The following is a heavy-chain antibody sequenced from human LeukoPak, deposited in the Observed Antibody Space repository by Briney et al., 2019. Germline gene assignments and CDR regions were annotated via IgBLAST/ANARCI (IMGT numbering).Heavy chain of an antibody. CDR1: GFTFSSYA. CDR2: ISGSGGST. V-gene: IGHV3-23*01. J-gene: IGHJ4*02. CDR3: AKEPTMIVVVIPDY. D-gene: IGHD3-22*01. Sequence: GGSLRLSCGASGFTFSSYAMSWVRQAPGKGLEWVSAISGSGGSTYYTDSVKGRFTISRDNSKNTLYLQMNSLRAEDTAVYYCAKEPTMIVVVIPDYWGQGTLVTVSS.